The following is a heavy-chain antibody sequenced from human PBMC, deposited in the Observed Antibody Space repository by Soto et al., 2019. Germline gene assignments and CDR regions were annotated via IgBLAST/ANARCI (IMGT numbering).Heavy chain of an antibody. V-gene: IGHV5-51*01. CDR3: AGGAVRSWIRGTRANYGMDV. D-gene: IGHD1-26*01. J-gene: IGHJ6*02. CDR1: GYRFTSYW. Sequence: PGESLKISCKGSGYRFTSYWIGWVRQMPGKGLEWMGIIYPGDSDTRYSPSFQGQVTISADKSISTAYLQWSTLKASDTATYYCAGGAVRSWIRGTRANYGMDVWGQGTTVTVSS. CDR2: IYPGDSDT.